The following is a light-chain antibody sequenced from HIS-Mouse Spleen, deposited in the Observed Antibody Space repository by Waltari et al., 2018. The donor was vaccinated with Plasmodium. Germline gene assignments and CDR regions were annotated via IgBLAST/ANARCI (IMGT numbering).Light chain of an antibody. Sequence: SYELTQPPSVSVSPGQTASITCSGDKLGDKYACWYQQKPGQSPVLVIYQDSKRPSGIPELFPGSNSGNTATLTISGTQAMDEADYYCQAWDSSTVVVGGGTKLTVL. CDR2: QDS. V-gene: IGLV3-1*01. CDR1: KLGDKY. J-gene: IGLJ2*01. CDR3: QAWDSSTVV.